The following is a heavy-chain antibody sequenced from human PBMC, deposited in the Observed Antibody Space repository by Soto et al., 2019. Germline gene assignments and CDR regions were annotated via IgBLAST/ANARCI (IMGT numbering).Heavy chain of an antibody. V-gene: IGHV3-23*01. CDR2: ISKSGGGSIK. Sequence: GGSLRLSCAASGFTFSSYAMSWVRQAPGKGLEWVSAISKSGGGSIKYYADSVKGRFTISRDNAKSSVYLQMNSLRAEDTAIYYCAREGAYYFDYWGPGTLVTVSS. CDR3: AREGAYYFDY. CDR1: GFTFSSYA. J-gene: IGHJ4*02.